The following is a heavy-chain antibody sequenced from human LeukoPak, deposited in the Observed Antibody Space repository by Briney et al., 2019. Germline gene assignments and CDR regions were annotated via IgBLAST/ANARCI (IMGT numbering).Heavy chain of an antibody. V-gene: IGHV3-30*02. J-gene: IGHJ3*02. CDR2: IRYDGSNK. D-gene: IGHD3-3*01. Sequence: TGGSLRLSCAASGFTFSSYGMHWVRQAPGKGLEWVAFIRYDGSNKYCADSVKGRFTISRDNSKNTLYLQMNSLRAEDTAVYYCAKEPRITIFGVVIRYDAFDIWGQGTMVTVSS. CDR1: GFTFSSYG. CDR3: AKEPRITIFGVVIRYDAFDI.